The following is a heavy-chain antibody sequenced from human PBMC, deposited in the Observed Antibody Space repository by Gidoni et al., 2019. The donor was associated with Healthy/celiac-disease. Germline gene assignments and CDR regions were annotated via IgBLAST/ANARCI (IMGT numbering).Heavy chain of an antibody. Sequence: QVQLVESGGGVVQPGRSLRLSCAASGFTFSSYAMHWVRQAPGKGLEWVAVISYDGSNKYYADSVKGRFTISRDNSKNTLYLQMNSLRAEDTAVYYCARSLLRYFDRPRFDYWGQGTLVTVSS. J-gene: IGHJ4*02. CDR2: ISYDGSNK. CDR1: GFTFSSYA. D-gene: IGHD3-9*01. V-gene: IGHV3-30-3*01. CDR3: ARSLLRYFDRPRFDY.